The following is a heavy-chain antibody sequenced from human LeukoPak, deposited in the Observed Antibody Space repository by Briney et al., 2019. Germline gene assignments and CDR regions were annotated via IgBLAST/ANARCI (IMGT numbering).Heavy chain of an antibody. Sequence: PSETLSLACTVSGGSINGGNYYWTWLRQPAGKGLEWIGRISPSGSTNHNPSLTSRVTISVDTSKNQFSLKLNFVTAADTAVYFCARAKSSGWFDYWGQGTLVTVSS. CDR2: ISPSGST. CDR3: ARAKSSGWFDY. CDR1: GGSINGGNYY. D-gene: IGHD6-19*01. J-gene: IGHJ5*01. V-gene: IGHV4-61*02.